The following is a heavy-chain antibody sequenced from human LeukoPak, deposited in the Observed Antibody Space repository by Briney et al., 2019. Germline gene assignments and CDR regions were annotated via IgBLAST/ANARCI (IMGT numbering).Heavy chain of an antibody. D-gene: IGHD3-16*01. V-gene: IGHV4-34*01. CDR2: INDSGST. Sequence: SETLSLTCAVYGASFSDSYWSWIRQSPEKGLEWIGEINDSGSTSYNPSLNSRVIMSVDRSKNQFSLRLTSVTAADTAVYYCARGRYGPRLGNWGQGTLVTVSS. J-gene: IGHJ4*02. CDR3: ARGRYGPRLGN. CDR1: GASFSDSY.